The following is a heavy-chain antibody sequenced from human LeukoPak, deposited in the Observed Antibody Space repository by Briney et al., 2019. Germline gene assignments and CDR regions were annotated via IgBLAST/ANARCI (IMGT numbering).Heavy chain of an antibody. CDR2: IYYSGST. V-gene: IGHV4-59*01. D-gene: IGHD4-17*01. Sequence: PSETLSLTCTVSGGSISNYYWSWIRQPPGKGLEWIGYIYYSGSTNYNPSLKSRVTISVDTSENQFSLKLSSVTAADTAVYYCARGGDYGVYYFDYWGQGTLVTVSS. J-gene: IGHJ4*02. CDR3: ARGGDYGVYYFDY. CDR1: GGSISNYY.